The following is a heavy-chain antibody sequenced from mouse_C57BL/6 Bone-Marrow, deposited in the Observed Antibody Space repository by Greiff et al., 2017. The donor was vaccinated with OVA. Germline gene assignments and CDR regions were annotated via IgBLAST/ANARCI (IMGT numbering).Heavy chain of an antibody. CDR1: GFSLTSYA. D-gene: IGHD1-1*01. CDR3: ARLGVTTVVATDWYFDV. J-gene: IGHJ1*03. CDR2: IWTGGGT. Sequence: QVQLQQSGPGLVAPSQSLSITCTVSGFSLTSYAISWVRQPPGKGLEWLGVIWTGGGTNYNSALKSRLSISKDNSKSQVFLKMNSLQTDDTARYYCARLGVTTVVATDWYFDVWGTGTTVTVSS. V-gene: IGHV2-9-1*01.